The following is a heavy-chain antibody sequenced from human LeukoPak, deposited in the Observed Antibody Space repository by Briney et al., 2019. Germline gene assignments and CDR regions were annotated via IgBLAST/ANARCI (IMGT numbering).Heavy chain of an antibody. CDR1: GFTFSSYA. J-gene: IGHJ4*02. V-gene: IGHV3-23*01. CDR2: ISKSGDST. CDR3: AKEFLDPYYYGSGIFSPSDY. D-gene: IGHD3-10*01. Sequence: GGSLRLSCAASGFTFSSYAMSWVRQAPGKGLEWVSTISKSGDSTFYADSVKGRFTISRDNSQNTLYVQMNSLRAEDTAVYYCAKEFLDPYYYGSGIFSPSDYWGQGTLVTVSS.